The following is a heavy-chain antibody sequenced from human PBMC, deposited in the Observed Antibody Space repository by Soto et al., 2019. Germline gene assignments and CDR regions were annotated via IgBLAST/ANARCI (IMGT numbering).Heavy chain of an antibody. V-gene: IGHV1-69*01. CDR3: ERDGRFGEVSGV. J-gene: IGHJ6*02. CDR1: GGTFSNYV. Sequence: QVELVQSGTEVKKPGSSAKVSCKASGGTFSNYVISWVRQAPGQGLEWMGGIIPLFGTTDYAKKFQGRIAMTADESTNTVYMDLSSLRFEDTAVYFCERDGRFGEVSGVWGRGTTVIASS. CDR2: IIPLFGTT. D-gene: IGHD3-10*01.